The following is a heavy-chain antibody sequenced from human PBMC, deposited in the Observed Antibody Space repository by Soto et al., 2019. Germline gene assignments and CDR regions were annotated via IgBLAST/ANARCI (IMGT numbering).Heavy chain of an antibody. J-gene: IGHJ5*02. V-gene: IGHV4-59*01. CDR1: GGSISSYY. Sequence: SETLSLTCTVSGGSISSYYWSWIRQPPGKGLEWIGYIYYSGSTNYNPSLKSRVTISVDTSKNQFSLKLSSVTAADTAVYYCARGSQRGSSSLNWFDPWGQGALVTVSS. D-gene: IGHD6-13*01. CDR2: IYYSGST. CDR3: ARGSQRGSSSLNWFDP.